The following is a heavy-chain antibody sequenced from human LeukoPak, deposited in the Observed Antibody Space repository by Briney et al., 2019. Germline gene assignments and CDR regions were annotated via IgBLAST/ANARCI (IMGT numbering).Heavy chain of an antibody. V-gene: IGHV3-23*01. Sequence: PGGSLRLSCAASGFTFSSYAMSWVRQAPGKGLEWVSTISGGGGTPYYADSVKGRFTISRDNSKNALFLQMNSLRVEDTAVYYCAKSGLNRFDYWGQGALVTVSS. CDR3: AKSGLNRFDY. CDR2: ISGGGGTP. D-gene: IGHD2-15*01. CDR1: GFTFSSYA. J-gene: IGHJ4*02.